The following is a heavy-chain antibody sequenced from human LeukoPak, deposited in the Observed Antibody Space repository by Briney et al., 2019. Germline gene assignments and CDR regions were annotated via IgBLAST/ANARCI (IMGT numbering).Heavy chain of an antibody. J-gene: IGHJ4*03. CDR2: IDHRGDT. CDR3: ARGATISETGYFDF. D-gene: IGHD5-24*01. Sequence: SETLSLTCAVYGGSFSRYYWRWIRQSPGKGLEWIAEIDHRGDTNYNPSVKSRVTISVDTSKNQFSLKVRSLSAADTAVYYCARGATISETGYFDFWGQGTLVTVSS. V-gene: IGHV4-34*01. CDR1: GGSFSRYY.